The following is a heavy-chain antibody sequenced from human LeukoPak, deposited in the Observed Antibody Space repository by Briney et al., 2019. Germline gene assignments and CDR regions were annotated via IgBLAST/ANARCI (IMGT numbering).Heavy chain of an antibody. J-gene: IGHJ4*02. Sequence: PGGSLRLSCAASGFTFDDYGMSWVRQAPGKGREWVSGINWNGGSTGYADSVKGRFTISRDNAKNSLYLQMNSLRAEDTALYYCARVNYGSGSYTYYFDYWGQGTLVTVSS. CDR1: GFTFDDYG. CDR3: ARVNYGSGSYTYYFDY. V-gene: IGHV3-20*04. CDR2: INWNGGST. D-gene: IGHD3-10*01.